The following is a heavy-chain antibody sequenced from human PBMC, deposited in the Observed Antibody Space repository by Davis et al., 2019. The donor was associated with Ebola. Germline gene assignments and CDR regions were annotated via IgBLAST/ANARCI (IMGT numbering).Heavy chain of an antibody. Sequence: AASVKVSCKASGYTFTSHYMHWVRQAPGQGLEWMGIINPSGCSTSYAQKFQGRVTMTRDTSTSTVHMELSSLRSEDTAVYYCARHDTMIVDAFDIWGQGTMVTVSS. CDR1: GYTFTSHY. CDR3: ARHDTMIVDAFDI. V-gene: IGHV1-46*01. J-gene: IGHJ3*02. D-gene: IGHD3-22*01. CDR2: INPSGCST.